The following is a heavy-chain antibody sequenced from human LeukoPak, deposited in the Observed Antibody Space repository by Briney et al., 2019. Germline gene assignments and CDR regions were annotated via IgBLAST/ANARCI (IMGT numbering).Heavy chain of an antibody. CDR1: GFTFSDYY. V-gene: IGHV3-11*04. Sequence: TGGSLRLSCAASGFTFSDYYMSWIRQAPGKGLEWVSYISSSDSTIYYADSVKGRFTISRDNAKNSLYLQMNSLRAEDTAVYYCAREGIFGVATSFDYWGQGTLVTVSS. J-gene: IGHJ4*02. CDR2: ISSSDSTI. D-gene: IGHD3-3*01. CDR3: AREGIFGVATSFDY.